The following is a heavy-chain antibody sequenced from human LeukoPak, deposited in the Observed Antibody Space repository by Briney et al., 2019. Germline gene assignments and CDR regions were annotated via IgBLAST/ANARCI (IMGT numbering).Heavy chain of an antibody. D-gene: IGHD6-6*01. J-gene: IGHJ4*02. Sequence: PGGSLRLSCAASGFNFNNYAVSWVRQAPGKGLEWVSLIRGSTYYADSVNGRFTISRDNSQKTVYLQMNILRAEATALYYCAKDLGRSTDYWGEGTLVTVSS. CDR3: AKDLGRSTDY. CDR2: IRGST. CDR1: GFNFNNYA. V-gene: IGHV3-23*01.